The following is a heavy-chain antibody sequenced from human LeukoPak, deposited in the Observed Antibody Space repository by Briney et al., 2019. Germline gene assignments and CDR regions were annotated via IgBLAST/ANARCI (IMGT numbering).Heavy chain of an antibody. CDR3: ANPPSDSSGYYSNDAFDI. V-gene: IGHV5-51*01. CDR1: GYSFTSYW. Sequence: GESPKISCKGSGYSFTSYWIGWVRQMPGKGLEWMGIIYPGDSDTRYSPSFQGQVTISADKSISTAYLQWSSLKASDTAMYYCANPPSDSSGYYSNDAFDIWGQGTMVTVSS. D-gene: IGHD3-22*01. J-gene: IGHJ3*02. CDR2: IYPGDSDT.